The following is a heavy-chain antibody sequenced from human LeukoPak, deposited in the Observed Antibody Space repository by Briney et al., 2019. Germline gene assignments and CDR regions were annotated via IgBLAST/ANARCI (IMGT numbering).Heavy chain of an antibody. CDR3: TTRPSDFWSGYYKY. D-gene: IGHD3-3*01. CDR1: GYTLTELS. CDR2: FDPEDGET. V-gene: IGHV1-24*01. J-gene: IGHJ4*02. Sequence: GASVKVSCKVSGYTLTELSMHWVRQAPGKGLEWIGGFDPEDGETIYAQKFQGRVTMTEDTSTDTACMELSSLRSEDTAVYYCTTRPSDFWSGYYKYWGQGTLVTVSS.